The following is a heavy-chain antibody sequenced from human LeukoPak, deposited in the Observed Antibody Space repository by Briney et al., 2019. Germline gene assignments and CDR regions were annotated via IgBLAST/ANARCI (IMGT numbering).Heavy chain of an antibody. V-gene: IGHV4-59*08. CDR3: ARHLPLGIAARGPFDY. CDR2: IYYSGST. Sequence: SETLSLTCTVSGGSISSYYWSWIRQPPGKGLEWIGYIYYSGSTNYNPSLKSRVTISVDTSKNQFSLKLSSVTAADTAVYYCARHLPLGIAARGPFDYWGQGTLVTVSS. J-gene: IGHJ4*02. D-gene: IGHD6-6*01. CDR1: GGSISSYY.